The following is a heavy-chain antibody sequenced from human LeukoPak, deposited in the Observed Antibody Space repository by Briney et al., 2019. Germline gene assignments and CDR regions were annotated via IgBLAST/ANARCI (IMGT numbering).Heavy chain of an antibody. CDR3: VRAPCGGDCYYFDY. D-gene: IGHD2-21*02. V-gene: IGHV3-21*01. Sequence: GGSLRLSCAASGFTFSSYAMSWVRQAPGKGLEWVSSISASSTYIYYAESLKGRFTISRDNTKNSLYLQMSSLRADDTAVYYCVRAPCGGDCYYFDYWGQGTLVTVSS. J-gene: IGHJ4*02. CDR1: GFTFSSYA. CDR2: ISASSTYI.